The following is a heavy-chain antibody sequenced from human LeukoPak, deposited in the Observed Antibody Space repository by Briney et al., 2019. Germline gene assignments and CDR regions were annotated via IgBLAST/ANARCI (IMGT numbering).Heavy chain of an antibody. CDR1: GYSFASYL. V-gene: IGHV5-51*01. CDR2: IYPGDSDT. J-gene: IGHJ3*02. CDR3: ARHPGGTTDAFDI. Sequence: GESLKISCKGSGYSFASYLIGRVRQMPEKGLEWMGIIYPGDSDTRYSPSFQGQVTISADKSISTAYLQWSSLKASDTAMYYCARHPGGTTDAFDIWGQGTMVTVSS. D-gene: IGHD1-7*01.